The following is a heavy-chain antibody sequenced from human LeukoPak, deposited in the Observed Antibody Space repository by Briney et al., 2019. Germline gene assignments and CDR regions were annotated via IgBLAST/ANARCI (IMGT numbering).Heavy chain of an antibody. CDR3: ARNSWIQLWTFDY. Sequence: GGSLRLSCAAAGFTFSSYAMSLVRQAPGKGLEWVSAISGSGGSTYYADSVKGRFTISRDNSKNTLYLQMNSLRAEDTAVYYCARNSWIQLWTFDYWGQGTLVTVSS. D-gene: IGHD5-18*01. CDR2: ISGSGGST. J-gene: IGHJ4*02. CDR1: GFTFSSYA. V-gene: IGHV3-23*01.